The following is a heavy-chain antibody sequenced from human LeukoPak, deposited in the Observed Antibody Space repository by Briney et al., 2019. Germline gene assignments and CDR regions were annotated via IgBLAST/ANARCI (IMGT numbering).Heavy chain of an antibody. D-gene: IGHD3-10*02. V-gene: IGHV3-21*01. J-gene: IGHJ6*04. CDR1: GFTFSSYG. Sequence: GGSLRLSCAASGFTFSSYGMSWVRQAPGKGLEWVSSISGSSSYIYYADSVKGRFTISRDNARNSLFLQMNSLRAEDTAVYYCAELGITMIGGVWGKGTTVTISS. CDR2: ISGSSSYI. CDR3: AELGITMIGGV.